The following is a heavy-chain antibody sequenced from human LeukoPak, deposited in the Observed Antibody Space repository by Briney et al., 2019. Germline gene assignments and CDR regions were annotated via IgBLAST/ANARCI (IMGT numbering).Heavy chain of an antibody. CDR3: ARVGSWDTFDV. CDR1: GFTFNAYN. V-gene: IGHV3-21*01. D-gene: IGHD3-10*01. Sequence: GGSLRLSCAASGFTFNAYNMNWVRQAPGKGLEWVSSISSSSTYIYYADSVKGRFTISRDNAKNSLYLQMNSLRAEDTAVYHCARVGSWDTFDVWGQGTMVTVSS. CDR2: ISSSSTYI. J-gene: IGHJ3*01.